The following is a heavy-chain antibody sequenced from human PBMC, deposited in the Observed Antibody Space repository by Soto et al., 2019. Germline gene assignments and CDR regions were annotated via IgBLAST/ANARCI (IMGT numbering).Heavy chain of an antibody. D-gene: IGHD1-26*01. J-gene: IGHJ5*02. V-gene: IGHV4-39*01. CDR3: ATQEVGGSYVYTFDP. CDR2: IYYRGST. Sequence: QLHLRESGPGLVKPSETLSLTCTVSGGSITSSSYYWGWIRQPPGKGLEWIGSIYYRGSTYYNPSLKSRVTISVDTSKNPFSLKLSSVTAADTAVYYCATQEVGGSYVYTFDPWGQGTLVTVSS. CDR1: GGSITSSSYY.